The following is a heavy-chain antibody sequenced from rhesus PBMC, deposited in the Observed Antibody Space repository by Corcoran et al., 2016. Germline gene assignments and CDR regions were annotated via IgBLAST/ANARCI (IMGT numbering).Heavy chain of an antibody. Sequence: QVQLQESGPGVVKPSETLSLTCAVSGGSISGYYLWSWIRQPPGKGLEWIGYIYGSGGGTDYNPSLNNLVTISIDTSKNQFSLMLSSVTASDTAVYYCARVNSGWYAFDFWGQGLRVTVSS. V-gene: IGHV4-106*01. CDR2: IYGSGGGT. CDR1: GGSISGYY. D-gene: IGHD6-31*01. J-gene: IGHJ3*01. CDR3: ARVNSGWYAFDF.